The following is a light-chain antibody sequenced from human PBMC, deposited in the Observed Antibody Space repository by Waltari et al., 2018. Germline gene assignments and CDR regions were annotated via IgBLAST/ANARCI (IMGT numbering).Light chain of an antibody. Sequence: SYELSQPPSMSVSPGQTARLTCSGYQLGDQYASRYPQKPGPSPVLAIFQDKKRPSGIPERFSGSNSGNTATLTISGTQAMDEADYYCQAWDSSTLVFGGGTKLTVL. J-gene: IGLJ2*01. CDR1: QLGDQY. CDR2: QDK. V-gene: IGLV3-1*01. CDR3: QAWDSSTLV.